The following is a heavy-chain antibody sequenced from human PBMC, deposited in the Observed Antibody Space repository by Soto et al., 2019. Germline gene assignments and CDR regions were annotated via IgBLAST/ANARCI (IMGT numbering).Heavy chain of an antibody. D-gene: IGHD3-3*01. Sequence: SETLSLTCAVSGGSISSSHWWRWVRPPPGKGLEWSGEIYHSGSTNYNQSLKSRVTISVDKSKNQFSLKLSSVTAADTAVYYCAAGRLASVYYYGMDVWGQGTTVT. V-gene: IGHV4-4*02. CDR2: IYHSGST. CDR1: GGSISSSHW. CDR3: AAGRLASVYYYGMDV. J-gene: IGHJ6*02.